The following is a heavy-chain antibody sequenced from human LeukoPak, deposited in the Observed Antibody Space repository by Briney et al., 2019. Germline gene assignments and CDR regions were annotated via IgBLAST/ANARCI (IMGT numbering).Heavy chain of an antibody. CDR3: ASSLVRGYVGFGEFDY. V-gene: IGHV4-59*12. CDR2: IYYSGST. CDR1: DGSISSYY. Sequence: PSETLSLTCTVSDGSISSYYWSWIRQPPGKGLEWIGYIYYSGSTNYNPSLKSRVTMSVDTSKKQFSLRLSSVTAADTAVYYCASSLVRGYVGFGEFDYWGQGTLVTVSS. D-gene: IGHD3-10*01. J-gene: IGHJ4*02.